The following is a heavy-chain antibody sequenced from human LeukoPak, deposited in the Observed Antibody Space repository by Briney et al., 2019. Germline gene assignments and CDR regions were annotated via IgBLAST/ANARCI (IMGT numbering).Heavy chain of an antibody. CDR3: ARAFYLYDSSGYYHKTFDY. CDR1: GGSISSYY. D-gene: IGHD3-22*01. J-gene: IGHJ4*02. Sequence: SETLSLTCTVSGGSISSYYWSWIRQPPGKGLEWIGYIYYSGSTNYNPSLKSRVTISVGTSKNQFSLKLSSVTAADTAVYYCARAFYLYDSSGYYHKTFDYWGQGTLVTVSS. CDR2: IYYSGST. V-gene: IGHV4-59*01.